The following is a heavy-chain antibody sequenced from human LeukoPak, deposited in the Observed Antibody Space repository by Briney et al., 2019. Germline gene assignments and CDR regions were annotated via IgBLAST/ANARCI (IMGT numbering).Heavy chain of an antibody. J-gene: IGHJ4*02. Sequence: ASVKVSCKVSGYALAELSIHWVRQAPGKGFEWMGGVDPKDGETIYAQNFQDRVTVTDDRSTDTSYMELRGLTSEDTALYYCAGDVLVSGGSYYHGFWGQGTLVTVSP. CDR1: GYALAELS. CDR3: AGDVLVSGGSYYHGF. D-gene: IGHD3-10*01. V-gene: IGHV1-24*01. CDR2: VDPKDGET.